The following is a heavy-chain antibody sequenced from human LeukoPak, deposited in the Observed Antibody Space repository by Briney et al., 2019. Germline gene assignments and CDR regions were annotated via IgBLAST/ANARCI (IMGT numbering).Heavy chain of an antibody. V-gene: IGHV4-59*12. J-gene: IGHJ5*02. CDR3: ARTDSSGWYFGTFDP. Sequence: SETLSLTCSVSGGSISSYYWSWIRQPPGKGLEWIGYIYYSGSTNYNPSLKSRVIISVDTSKNQFSLKLSSVTAADTAVYYCARTDSSGWYFGTFDPWGQGTLVTVSS. CDR2: IYYSGST. CDR1: GGSISSYY. D-gene: IGHD6-19*01.